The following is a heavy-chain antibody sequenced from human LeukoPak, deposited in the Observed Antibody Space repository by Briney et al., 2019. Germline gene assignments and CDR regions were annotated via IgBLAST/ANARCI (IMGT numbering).Heavy chain of an antibody. D-gene: IGHD6-19*01. CDR3: AKETVAAPPIDY. Sequence: PGGSLRLSCAASGFTFSSYAMGWVRQAPGKGLEWVSAISGSAYSTYYADSVKGRFTISRDNSKNTLYLQMDSLRADDTAVYYCAKETVAAPPIDYWGQGTLVTVSS. CDR1: GFTFSSYA. V-gene: IGHV3-23*01. CDR2: ISGSAYST. J-gene: IGHJ4*02.